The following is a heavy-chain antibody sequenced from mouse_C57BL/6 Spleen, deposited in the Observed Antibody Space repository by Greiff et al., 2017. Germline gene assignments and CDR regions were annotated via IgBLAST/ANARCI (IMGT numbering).Heavy chain of an antibody. CDR3: SSLITTVVAEGYAMDY. V-gene: IGHV1-82*01. CDR2: IYPGDGDT. Sequence: QVQLQQSGPELVKPGASVKISCKASGYAFSSSWLNWVKQRPGKGLEWIGRIYPGDGDTNYNGQFKGKATLTADKSSSTAYMQLSSLTSEDSAVYYCSSLITTVVAEGYAMDYWGQGTSVTVSS. J-gene: IGHJ4*01. CDR1: GYAFSSSW. D-gene: IGHD1-1*01.